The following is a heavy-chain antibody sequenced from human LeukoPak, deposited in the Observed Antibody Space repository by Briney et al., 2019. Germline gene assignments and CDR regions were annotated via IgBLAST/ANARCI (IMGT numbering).Heavy chain of an antibody. Sequence: KPSEPLSLTCTVSGASMSSYYWSWIRQPPGKGLEWIGYMYENESTRYNPSLKSRVTISLDTSKKQFSLRLTSVTAADTAVYYCVRRRGWLQFDYWGQGTLVTVSS. CDR2: MYENEST. D-gene: IGHD5-24*01. CDR3: VRRRGWLQFDY. CDR1: GASMSSYY. V-gene: IGHV4-59*01. J-gene: IGHJ4*02.